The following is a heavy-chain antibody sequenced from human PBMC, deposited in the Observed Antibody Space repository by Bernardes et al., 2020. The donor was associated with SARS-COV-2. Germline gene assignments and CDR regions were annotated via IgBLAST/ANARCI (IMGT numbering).Heavy chain of an antibody. J-gene: IGHJ4*02. CDR2: ILYDGSDR. V-gene: IGHV3-30*18. D-gene: IGHD5-12*01. CDR1: GFSFHHYN. CDR3: AKDRLWLQSEDPLEY. Sequence: AGSLRLSCAASGFSFHHYNMHWVRQAPGKGLEWVASILYDGSDRYEADSVKGRFTISRDNPKNTVYLQMNRLRAEDTAVYYCAKDRLWLQSEDPLEYRGQGTLVTVSS.